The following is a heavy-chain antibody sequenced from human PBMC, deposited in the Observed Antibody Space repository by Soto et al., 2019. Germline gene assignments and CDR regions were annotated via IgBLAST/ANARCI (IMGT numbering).Heavy chain of an antibody. CDR3: AKATRGYSGYAPPPYWYFDL. CDR1: GFTFSSYA. D-gene: IGHD5-12*01. V-gene: IGHV3-23*01. CDR2: ISGSGGST. J-gene: IGHJ2*01. Sequence: EVQLLESGGGLVQPGGSLRLSCAASGFTFSSYAMSWVRQAPGKWLEWVSAISGSGGSTYYADSVKGRFTISRDNSKNTLYLQIDRLRAEDTAVYYCAKATRGYSGYAPPPYWYFDLWGRGTLVTVSS.